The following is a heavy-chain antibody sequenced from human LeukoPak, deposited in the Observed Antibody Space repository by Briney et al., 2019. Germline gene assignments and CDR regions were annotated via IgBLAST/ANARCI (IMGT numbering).Heavy chain of an antibody. V-gene: IGHV3-23*01. J-gene: IGHJ4*02. CDR1: GFTFNNYA. CDR3: ARDYADYVGYFFFDY. D-gene: IGHD4-17*01. CDR2: ISGGGETT. Sequence: PGGSLRLSCAASGFTFNNYAMDWVRQAPGKGLEWVPSISGGGETTYYADSAKGRFTISRDNSQNTLYLQMNSLRAADTAVYYCARDYADYVGYFFFDYWGQGTLVTVSS.